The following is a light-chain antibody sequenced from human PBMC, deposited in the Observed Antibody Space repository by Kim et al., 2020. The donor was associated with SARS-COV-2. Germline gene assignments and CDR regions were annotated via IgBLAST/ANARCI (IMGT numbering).Light chain of an antibody. Sequence: GQSVTISCTGTSSDVGGYNYVSWYQQHPGKAPKLMIYDVSKRPSGVPDRFSGSKSGNTASLTISGLQAEDGADYYCCSYAGRYTYVFGTGTKVTVL. CDR1: SSDVGGYNY. CDR2: DVS. J-gene: IGLJ1*01. CDR3: CSYAGRYTYV. V-gene: IGLV2-11*01.